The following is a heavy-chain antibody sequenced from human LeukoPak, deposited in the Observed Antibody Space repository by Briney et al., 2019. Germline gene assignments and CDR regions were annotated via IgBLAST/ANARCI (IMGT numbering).Heavy chain of an antibody. CDR1: GYTFIGYY. CDR3: ARVAVAGTEWFDP. CDR2: INPNSGGT. D-gene: IGHD6-19*01. J-gene: IGHJ5*02. Sequence: ASVKVSFKASGYTFIGYYLHWVRQAPGQGLEWMGWINPNSGGTNYAQKFQGRVTMTRDTSISTAYMELSRLRSDDTAVYYCARVAVAGTEWFDPWGQGTLVTVSS. V-gene: IGHV1-2*02.